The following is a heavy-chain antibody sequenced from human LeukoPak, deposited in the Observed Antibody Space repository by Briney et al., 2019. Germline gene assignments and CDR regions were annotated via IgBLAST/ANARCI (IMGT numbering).Heavy chain of an antibody. Sequence: GGSLRLSCAASGFIFNTYEMNWVRQAPGEGLEWLAYIHSSGSTIYYADYVKGRFTISRDNAKNSLYLQMNSLRAEDTTVYYCARGGWNYVFNYWGQGTLVTVSS. D-gene: IGHD1-7*01. CDR1: GFIFNTYE. CDR2: IHSSGSTI. CDR3: ARGGWNYVFNY. V-gene: IGHV3-48*03. J-gene: IGHJ4*02.